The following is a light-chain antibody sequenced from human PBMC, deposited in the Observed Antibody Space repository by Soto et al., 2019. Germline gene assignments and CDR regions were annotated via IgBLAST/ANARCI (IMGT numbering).Light chain of an antibody. CDR2: DAS. CDR1: QSVSSN. CDR3: QQYNNWPST. J-gene: IGKJ2*01. V-gene: IGKV3-15*01. Sequence: EIMMTQSPATLSVSPGERATLSCRASQSVSSNLAWYQQKPGQAPRLLIYDASIRATGIPARFSGSGSGTEVTLTISSLQSEDFAVYYCQQYNNWPSTFVQGTKLEIK.